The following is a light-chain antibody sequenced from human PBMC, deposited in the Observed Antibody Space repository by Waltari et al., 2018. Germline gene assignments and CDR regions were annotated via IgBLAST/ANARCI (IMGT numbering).Light chain of an antibody. J-gene: IGKJ4*01. CDR1: QSISSY. Sequence: DIQMTQSPSPLSASVGDRVTIPCRASQSISSYLNWYQQKPRKAPKLLIYAASSLQSWVPSRFSGSGSGTDFTLTISSLQPEDFATYYCQQSYSTPPLTFGGGTKVEIK. CDR2: AAS. V-gene: IGKV1-39*01. CDR3: QQSYSTPPLT.